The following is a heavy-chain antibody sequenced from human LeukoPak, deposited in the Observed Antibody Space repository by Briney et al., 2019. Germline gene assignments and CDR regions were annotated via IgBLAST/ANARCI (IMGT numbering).Heavy chain of an antibody. V-gene: IGHV3-23*01. D-gene: IGHD2-8*01. CDR3: AKVFFMDY. Sequence: RPGGPLRLSCAASGFTFSSYGMSWVRQAPGKGLELVAAISVSGGSTNYTDSAKGRFTISRNNSKNTLYLQKNSLRAEDTAVYSCAKVFFMDYWGQGTLVTVSS. CDR2: ISVSGGST. J-gene: IGHJ4*01. CDR1: GFTFSSYG.